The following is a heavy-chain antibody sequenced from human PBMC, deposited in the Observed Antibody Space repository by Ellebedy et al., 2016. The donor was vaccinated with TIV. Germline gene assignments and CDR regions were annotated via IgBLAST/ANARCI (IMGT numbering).Heavy chain of an antibody. V-gene: IGHV3-7*01. D-gene: IGHD3-10*01. Sequence: PGGSLRLSCAASGFTFSSYWISWVRQAPGRGLAWVANIHPDGSEKYYVDSVKGRFTISRDNAKNSLYLEMNSLRAEDTAVYYCARDYYGSGNWGQGTLVTVSS. CDR2: IHPDGSEK. CDR1: GFTFSSYW. J-gene: IGHJ4*02. CDR3: ARDYYGSGN.